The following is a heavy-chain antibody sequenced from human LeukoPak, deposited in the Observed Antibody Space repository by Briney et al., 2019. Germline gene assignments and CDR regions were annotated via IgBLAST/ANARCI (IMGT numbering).Heavy chain of an antibody. CDR2: INPNSGGT. D-gene: IGHD3-10*01. Sequence: ASVKVSCKASGSTFTGYYMHWVRQAPGQGLEWMGWINPNSGGTNYAQKFQGRVTMTRDTSISTAYMELSRLRSDDTAVYYCARCLWFGESPLDYWGQGTLVTVSS. CDR3: ARCLWFGESPLDY. V-gene: IGHV1-2*02. CDR1: GSTFTGYY. J-gene: IGHJ4*02.